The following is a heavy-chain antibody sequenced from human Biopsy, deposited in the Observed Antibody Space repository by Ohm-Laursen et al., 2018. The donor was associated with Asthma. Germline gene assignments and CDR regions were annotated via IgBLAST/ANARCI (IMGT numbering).Heavy chain of an antibody. CDR2: ISPIFGSI. Sequence: SSVKVSCKASGGTLNNYAINWVRQAPGQGLEWMGGISPIFGSIKYAEKFQGRVTLTADVSTNTVHMELTSLRSDDTAVLYCAKAGCYYFSCDLDVWGQGTTVIVSS. V-gene: IGHV1-69*01. D-gene: IGHD3-9*01. CDR3: AKAGCYYFSCDLDV. J-gene: IGHJ6*02. CDR1: GGTLNNYA.